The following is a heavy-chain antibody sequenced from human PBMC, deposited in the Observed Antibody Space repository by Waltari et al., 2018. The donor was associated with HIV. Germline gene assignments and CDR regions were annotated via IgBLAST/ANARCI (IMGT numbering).Heavy chain of an antibody. J-gene: IGHJ5*02. V-gene: IGHV1-69*04. CDR1: GGTFSSYA. D-gene: IGHD1-1*01. CDR2: IIPILGIA. CDR3: ARATPGTTRWFDP. Sequence: QVQLVQSGAEVKKPGSSVKVSCKASGGTFSSYAISWVRQAPGQGLEWMGRIIPILGIANYAQKFQGRVTITADKSTSTAYMELSSLRSEDTAVYYCARATPGTTRWFDPWGQGTLVTVSS.